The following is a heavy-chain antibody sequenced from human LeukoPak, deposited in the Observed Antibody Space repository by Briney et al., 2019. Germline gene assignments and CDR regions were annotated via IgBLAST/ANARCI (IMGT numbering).Heavy chain of an antibody. J-gene: IGHJ4*02. CDR2: ISSSSSYT. V-gene: IGHV3-11*06. CDR3: ARIMITFGGVIGTYYFDY. Sequence: PGGSLRLSCAASGFTFSDYYMSWIRQAPGKGLERVSYISSSSSYTNYADSVKGRFTISRDNAKNSLYLQMDSLRAEDTAVYYCARIMITFGGVIGTYYFDYWGQGTLVTVSS. D-gene: IGHD3-16*02. CDR1: GFTFSDYY.